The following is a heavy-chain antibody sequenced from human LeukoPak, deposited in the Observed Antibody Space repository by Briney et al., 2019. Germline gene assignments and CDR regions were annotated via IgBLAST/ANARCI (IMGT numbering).Heavy chain of an antibody. CDR1: GFTFSSYA. CDR3: AKGVSSPMYYFDY. CDR2: IGGSSGST. J-gene: IGHJ4*02. D-gene: IGHD3-10*02. Sequence: GGSLRLSCAASGFTFSSYAMRWVRQAPGKGLEWVSSIGGSSGSTYYADSVKGRFTNSRDNSKNTLYLQMNSLRAEDTAVYYCAKGVSSPMYYFDYWGQGTLVTVSS. V-gene: IGHV3-23*01.